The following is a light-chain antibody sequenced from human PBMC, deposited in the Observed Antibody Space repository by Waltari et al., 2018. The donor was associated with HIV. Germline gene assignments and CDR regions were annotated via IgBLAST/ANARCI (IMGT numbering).Light chain of an antibody. CDR3: QSFDSSLRGTV. V-gene: IGLV1-40*01. CDR2: SDT. CDR1: SPNIGAGND. J-gene: IGLJ3*02. Sequence: QSGLTQPPSVSGAPGQRVTISCTGSSPNIGAGNDVHWYQQLPGTAPKVVIYSDTNRPSGVPDRFSGFESGTSASLVITGLQAEDEADYYCQSFDSSLRGTVFGGGTKLTVL.